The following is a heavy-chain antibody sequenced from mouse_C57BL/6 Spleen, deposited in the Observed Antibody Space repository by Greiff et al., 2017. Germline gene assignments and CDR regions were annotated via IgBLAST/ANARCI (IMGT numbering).Heavy chain of an antibody. CDR2: ISGGGGNT. CDR3: ARTDSNYRGYAMDY. D-gene: IGHD2-12*01. CDR1: GFTFSSYT. J-gene: IGHJ4*01. V-gene: IGHV5-9*01. Sequence: EVQGVESGGGLVKPGGSLKLSCAASGFTFSSYTMSWVRQTPEKRLEWVATISGGGGNTYYPDSVKGRFTIARDNAKNTLYLQMSSLRSEDTALXYCARTDSNYRGYAMDYWGQGTSVTVSS.